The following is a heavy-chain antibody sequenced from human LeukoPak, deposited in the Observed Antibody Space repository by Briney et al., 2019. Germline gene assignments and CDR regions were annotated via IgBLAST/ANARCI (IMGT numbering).Heavy chain of an antibody. CDR2: IYPGDSDT. Sequence: GESLNISCKGSGYSFTSHWIGWVRQMPGKGLEWMGIIYPGDSDTRYSPSFQGQVTISADKSISTAYLQWSSLKASDTAMYYCARHARHYDSSGYYYDWYFDLWGRGTLVTVSP. D-gene: IGHD3-22*01. V-gene: IGHV5-51*01. CDR1: GYSFTSHW. J-gene: IGHJ2*01. CDR3: ARHARHYDSSGYYYDWYFDL.